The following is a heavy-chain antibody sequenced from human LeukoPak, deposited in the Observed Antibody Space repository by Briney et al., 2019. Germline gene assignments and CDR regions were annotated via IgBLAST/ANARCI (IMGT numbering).Heavy chain of an antibody. CDR1: GFTFSSYS. V-gene: IGHV3-48*01. Sequence: PGGSLRLSCVASGFTFSSYSMNWVRQAPGKGLEWVSYISSSSPIYYADSVKGRFTISRDNAKNSLYLQMNSLRAEDTAVYYCARDGGYSYGRLDYWGQGTLVTVSS. CDR2: ISSSSPI. CDR3: ARDGGYSYGRLDY. J-gene: IGHJ4*02. D-gene: IGHD5-18*01.